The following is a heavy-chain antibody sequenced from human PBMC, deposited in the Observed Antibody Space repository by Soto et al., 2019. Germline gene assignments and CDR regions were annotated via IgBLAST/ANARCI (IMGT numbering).Heavy chain of an antibody. D-gene: IGHD3-9*01. CDR1: GFTFSSFA. CDR2: ISDSGRST. CDR3: AKHLDDILTGHDY. V-gene: IGHV3-23*01. J-gene: IGHJ4*02. Sequence: PGGSLRLSCAAPGFTFSSFAMSWVRQAPEKGLEWVSSISDSGRSTYSEGSVRGRFTISRDNSKNTLYLQMNSLRAEDTAVYYCAKHLDDILTGHDYWGQGTLVTVSS.